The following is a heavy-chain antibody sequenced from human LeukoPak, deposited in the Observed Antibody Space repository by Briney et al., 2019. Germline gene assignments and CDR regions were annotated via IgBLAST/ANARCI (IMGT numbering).Heavy chain of an antibody. D-gene: IGHD3-3*01. J-gene: IGHJ5*02. V-gene: IGHV4-4*07. Sequence: PSETLSLTCTVSGGSINNYYWSWIRQPAGKGLEWIGRIYTSGSTNYNPSLKGRVTISVDTSKNQFSLKLSSVTAADTAVYYCARDFFSTYYDFWSGYFDPWGQGTLVTVSS. CDR2: IYTSGST. CDR1: GGSINNYY. CDR3: ARDFFSTYYDFWSGYFDP.